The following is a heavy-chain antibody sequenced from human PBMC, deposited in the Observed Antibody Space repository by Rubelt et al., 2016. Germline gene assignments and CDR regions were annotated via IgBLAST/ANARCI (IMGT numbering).Heavy chain of an antibody. CDR3: ARGLARAAAAPRRLWFDP. D-gene: IGHD6-13*01. V-gene: IGHV4-34*01. CDR1: GGSFSGYY. CDR2: INHSGST. J-gene: IGHJ5*02. Sequence: QVQLQQWGAGLLKPSETLSLTCAVYGGSFSGYYWSWIRQPPGKGLEWIGEINHSGSTNYNPSLKSRVTISVDTSKNQVSLKRSAVTAADTAVYCWARGLARAAAAPRRLWFDPWGQGTLVTVSS.